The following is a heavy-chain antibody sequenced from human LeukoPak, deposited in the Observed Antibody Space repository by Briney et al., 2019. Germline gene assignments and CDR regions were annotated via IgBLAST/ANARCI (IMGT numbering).Heavy chain of an antibody. Sequence: GGSLRLSCAASGFTFSSYSMNWVRQAPGKGLEWVSSISSSSSYIYYADSVKGRFTISRDNAKNPLYLQMNSLRAEDTAVYYCARDLAVAEVLDYWGQGALVTVSS. J-gene: IGHJ4*02. V-gene: IGHV3-21*01. CDR2: ISSSSSYI. D-gene: IGHD6-19*01. CDR1: GFTFSSYS. CDR3: ARDLAVAEVLDY.